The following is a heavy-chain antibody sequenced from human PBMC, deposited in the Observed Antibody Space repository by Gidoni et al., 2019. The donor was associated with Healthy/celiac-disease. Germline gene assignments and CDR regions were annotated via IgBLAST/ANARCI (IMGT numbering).Heavy chain of an antibody. J-gene: IGHJ4*02. CDR2: IDWDDDK. CDR1: GSSPSPSGMC. Sequence: QVPLREPGLSLVNPTPPLTLPGTFPGSSPSPSGMCVSWTRHPPGNALEWLPRIDWDDDKYYSTSLKTRLTISKDTSKNQVVLTMTNMDPVDTATYYCARTNAHSSGQKGFDYWGQGTLVTVSS. D-gene: IGHD6-19*01. V-gene: IGHV2-70*15. CDR3: ARTNAHSSGQKGFDY.